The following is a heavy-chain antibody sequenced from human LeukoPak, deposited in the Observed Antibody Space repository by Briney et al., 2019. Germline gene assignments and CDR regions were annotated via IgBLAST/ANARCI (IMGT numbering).Heavy chain of an antibody. CDR3: ARALHYDFWSGYYPGWFDP. CDR2: IYYSGST. CDR1: GGSISSGDYY. V-gene: IGHV4-30-4*02. D-gene: IGHD3-3*01. J-gene: IGHJ5*02. Sequence: SETLSLTCTVSGGSISSGDYYWSWIRQPPGKGLEWIGYIYYSGSTYYNPSLKSRVAISVDTSKNQFSLKLSSVTAADTAVYYCARALHYDFWSGYYPGWFDPWGQGTLVTVSS.